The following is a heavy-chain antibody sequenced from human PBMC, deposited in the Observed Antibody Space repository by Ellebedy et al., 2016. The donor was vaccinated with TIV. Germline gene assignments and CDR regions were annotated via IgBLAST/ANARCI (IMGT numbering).Heavy chain of an antibody. V-gene: IGHV4-38-2*02. CDR1: AYFTSRGHY. Sequence: MPSETLSLTCSVSAYFTSRGHYSRWLRHPPPKGLEWIAGIYQDGSPYHSPSLKSRVTISVDTSKNQFSLNLSSVTAADTGVYYCARISGNFYGFDYWGQGTLVTVSS. D-gene: IGHD2/OR15-2a*01. CDR3: ARISGNFYGFDY. J-gene: IGHJ4*02. CDR2: IYQDGSP.